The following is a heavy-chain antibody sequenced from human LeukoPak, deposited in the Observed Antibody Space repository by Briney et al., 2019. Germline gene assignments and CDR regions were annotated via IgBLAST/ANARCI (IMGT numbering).Heavy chain of an antibody. D-gene: IGHD2-2*01. V-gene: IGHV5-51*01. CDR2: IYPGDSDT. Sequence: GESLKISCKGSGYSFTSYWIGWVRQMPGKGLEWMGIIYPGDSDTRYSPSSQGQVTISADKSISTAYLQWSSLKASDTAMYYCARGEGVVPAATFAPYFDYWGQGTLVTVSS. CDR3: ARGEGVVPAATFAPYFDY. CDR1: GYSFTSYW. J-gene: IGHJ4*02.